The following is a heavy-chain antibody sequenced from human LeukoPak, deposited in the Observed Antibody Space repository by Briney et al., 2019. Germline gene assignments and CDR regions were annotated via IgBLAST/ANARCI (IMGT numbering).Heavy chain of an antibody. CDR1: GYTFTSYG. CDR2: ISAYNGNT. J-gene: IGHJ3*02. D-gene: IGHD3-16*01. CDR3: ARSETSLVWGTSAVIYAFDI. Sequence: ASVKVSCKASGYTFTSYGISWVRQAPGQGLEWMGWISAYNGNTNYAQKLQGRVTMTTDTSTSTAYMELRSLRSDDTAVYYCARSETSLVWGTSAVIYAFDIWGQGTMVTVSS. V-gene: IGHV1-18*01.